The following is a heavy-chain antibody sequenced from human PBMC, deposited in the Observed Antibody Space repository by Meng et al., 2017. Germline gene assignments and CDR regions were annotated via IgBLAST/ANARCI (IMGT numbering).Heavy chain of an antibody. J-gene: IGHJ5*02. CDR1: GGSGSAFN. V-gene: IGHV4-34*01. Sequence: VRLRQGERSLLRPAKPPAHPSPVCGGSGSAFNWRWYRQRPGQGLQGNGEIKHRGSNYYNTSLKNPATISVDTSTIQFSLKLSSVTAADTAVSYCARGLSLEQQVTWGDWFDPWGQGALVTVSS. CDR3: ARGLSLEQQVTWGDWFDP. D-gene: IGHD6-13*01. CDR2: IKHRGSN.